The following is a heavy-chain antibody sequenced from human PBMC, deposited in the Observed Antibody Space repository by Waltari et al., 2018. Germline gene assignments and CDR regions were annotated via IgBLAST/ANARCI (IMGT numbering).Heavy chain of an antibody. CDR3: ARDQYDYVWGSYLLDY. CDR2: IYHSGST. V-gene: IGHV4-38-2*02. D-gene: IGHD3-16*02. CDR1: GYSISSGYY. J-gene: IGHJ4*02. Sequence: QVQLPESGPGLVKPSETLSLTCAVSGYSISSGYYWGWIRQPPGKGLEWIGSIYHSGSTYYNPSLKSRVTISVDTSKNQFSLKLSSVTAADTAVYYCARDQYDYVWGSYLLDYWGQGTLVTVSS.